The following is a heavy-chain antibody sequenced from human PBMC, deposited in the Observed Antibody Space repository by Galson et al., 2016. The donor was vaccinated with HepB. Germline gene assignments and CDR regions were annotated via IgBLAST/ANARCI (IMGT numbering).Heavy chain of an antibody. V-gene: IGHV4-59*01. Sequence: SETLSLTCTVSGGSISGYYWSWIRQPPGKGLEWIGYIYYSGSTNCSPSLKSRVTMSLDTSKNQFSLKLSSVTAADTAVYYCVRTTRSYFDYWGQGTLVTVSS. CDR1: GGSISGYY. D-gene: IGHD1-1*01. CDR2: IYYSGST. CDR3: VRTTRSYFDY. J-gene: IGHJ4*02.